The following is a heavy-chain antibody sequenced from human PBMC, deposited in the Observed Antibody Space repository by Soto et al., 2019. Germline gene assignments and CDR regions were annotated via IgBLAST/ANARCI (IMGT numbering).Heavy chain of an antibody. V-gene: IGHV4-61*01. Sequence: PSVILPLTCTVSGGSVRSGNYYWSWIRQPPGKGLEWIGYIYYTGNTNYNPSLKSRVTISVDTSRNQFSLRLNSVTAAETAVYYCSRVYGDYFAFDIWGQGTMVTVSS. J-gene: IGHJ3*02. CDR3: SRVYGDYFAFDI. D-gene: IGHD4-17*01. CDR2: IYYTGNT. CDR1: GGSVRSGNYY.